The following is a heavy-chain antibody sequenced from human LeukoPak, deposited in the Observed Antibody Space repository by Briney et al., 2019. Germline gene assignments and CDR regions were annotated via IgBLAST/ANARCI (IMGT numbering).Heavy chain of an antibody. CDR2: IYTSGST. Sequence: SETLSLTCTVSGGSISSGSYYWSWIRQPAGKGLEWIGRIYTSGSTNYNPSLKSRVTISVDTSKNQFSLKLSSVTAADTAVYYCARVVGNFDWLLYYFDYWGQGTLVTVSS. D-gene: IGHD3-9*01. CDR1: GGSISSGSYY. J-gene: IGHJ4*02. V-gene: IGHV4-61*02. CDR3: ARVVGNFDWLLYYFDY.